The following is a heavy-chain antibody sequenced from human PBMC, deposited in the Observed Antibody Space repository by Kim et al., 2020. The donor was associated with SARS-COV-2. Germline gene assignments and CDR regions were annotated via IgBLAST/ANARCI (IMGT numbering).Heavy chain of an antibody. Sequence: GESLKISCKGSGYSFTSYWISWVRQMPGKGLEWMGRIDPSDSYTNYSPSFQGHVTISADKSISTAYLQWSSLKASDTAMYYCARRDGGVATKNWVTNWYFDLWGRGTLVTVSS. D-gene: IGHD5-12*01. CDR3: ARRDGGVATKNWVTNWYFDL. J-gene: IGHJ2*01. CDR1: GYSFTSYW. CDR2: IDPSDSYT. V-gene: IGHV5-10-1*01.